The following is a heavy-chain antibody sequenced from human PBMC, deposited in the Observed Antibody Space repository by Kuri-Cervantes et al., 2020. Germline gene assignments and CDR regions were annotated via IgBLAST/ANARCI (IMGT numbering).Heavy chain of an antibody. CDR3: ARDPTYGDYGDY. CDR1: GYTFTGYY. V-gene: IGHV1-2*02. J-gene: IGHJ4*01. CDR2: INPNSGGT. Sequence: ASVKVSCKASGYTFTGYYMHWVRQAPGQGLEWMGWINPNSGGTNYAQKFQGRVTMTRDTSISAAYMELSRLRSDDTAVYYCARDPTYGDYGDYWGHGTLVNGAS. D-gene: IGHD4-17*01.